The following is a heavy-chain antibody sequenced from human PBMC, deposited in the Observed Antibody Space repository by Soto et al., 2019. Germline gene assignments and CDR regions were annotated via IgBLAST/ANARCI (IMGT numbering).Heavy chain of an antibody. CDR2: IWYDGSNK. CDR1: GFTFSSYG. D-gene: IGHD2-15*01. J-gene: IGHJ6*02. V-gene: IGHV3-33*01. CDR3: ARDRVVAATKGQYGMDV. Sequence: GGSLRLSCAASGFTFSSYGMHWVRQAPGKGLEWVAVIWYDGSNKYYADSVKGRFTISRDNSKNTLYLQMNSLRAEDTAVYYCARDRVVAATKGQYGMDVWGQGTTVTVSS.